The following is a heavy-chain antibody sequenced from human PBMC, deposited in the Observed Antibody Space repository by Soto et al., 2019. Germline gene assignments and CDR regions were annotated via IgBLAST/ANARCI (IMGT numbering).Heavy chain of an antibody. CDR3: AKVQVTPIPEDQYYYYGMDV. J-gene: IGHJ6*02. CDR2: ISYDGSNK. Sequence: GGSLRLSCAAPGFTFSSYGMHWVRQAPGKGLEWVAVISYDGSNKYYADSVKGRFTISRDNSKNTLYLQMNSLRAEDTAVYYCAKVQVTPIPEDQYYYYGMDVWGQGTTVTVSS. V-gene: IGHV3-30*18. D-gene: IGHD2-21*02. CDR1: GFTFSSYG.